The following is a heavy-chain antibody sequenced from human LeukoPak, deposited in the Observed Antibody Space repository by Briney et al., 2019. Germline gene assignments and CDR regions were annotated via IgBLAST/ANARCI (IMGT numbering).Heavy chain of an antibody. CDR2: INPSGGST. Sequence: GASVKVSCKASGYTFTSYYMHWVRQAPGQGLEWMGIINPSGGSTSYAQKFQGRVTMTRDTSTRTVYMELSSLRSEDTAVYYCAKSADTAMVMSAFDIWGQGTMVTVSS. V-gene: IGHV1-46*03. D-gene: IGHD5-18*01. CDR1: GYTFTSYY. CDR3: AKSADTAMVMSAFDI. J-gene: IGHJ3*02.